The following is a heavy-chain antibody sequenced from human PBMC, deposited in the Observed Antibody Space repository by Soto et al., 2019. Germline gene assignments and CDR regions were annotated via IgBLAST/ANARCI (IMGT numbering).Heavy chain of an antibody. J-gene: IGHJ6*02. V-gene: IGHV3-15*01. CDR2: IKNKVDGETT. D-gene: IGHD1-7*01. CDR3: TTDASRITGTGARYRGMDV. CDR1: GFTFKNAW. Sequence: EVQLVESGGSFVEPGGSLRLSCEGSGFTFKNAWMNWVRQAAGKGLEWVGRIKNKVDGETTDYGAPVKGRFSISRDDSKHTLHLEMSSLKIEDTAVYYCTTDASRITGTGARYRGMDVWGHGTTVTVSS.